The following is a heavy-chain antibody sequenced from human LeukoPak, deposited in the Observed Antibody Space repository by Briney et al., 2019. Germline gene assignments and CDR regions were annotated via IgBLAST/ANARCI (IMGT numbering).Heavy chain of an antibody. V-gene: IGHV4-4*02. CDR1: GGSISSSNW. J-gene: IGHJ3*02. CDR2: IYHSGST. D-gene: IGHD1/OR15-1a*01. Sequence: SETLSLTCAVSGGSISSSNWWSWVRQPPGKGLEWIGEIYHSGSTNYNPSLKSRVTISVDTSKNQFSLKLSSVTAADTAVYYCAKCIGQIIYEEKNGEQRETPLYNGLDIWGQGTMVTVSS. CDR3: AKCIGQIIYEEKNGEQRETPLYNGLDI.